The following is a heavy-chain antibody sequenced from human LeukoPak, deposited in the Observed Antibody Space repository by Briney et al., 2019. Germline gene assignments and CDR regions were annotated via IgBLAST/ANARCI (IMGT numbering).Heavy chain of an antibody. V-gene: IGHV4-39*07. CDR3: ARGFWGSSSWYHPIGYYYYMDV. CDR2: IYYSGTT. Sequence: SETLSLTSTVSGGLISIITYYWGSIRQPPGKGLEWIGSIYYSGTTHYNPSLKSRVTIAVDTSKNQFSLKLSSVTAADTAVYYCARGFWGSSSWYHPIGYYYYMDVWGKGTTVTVSS. D-gene: IGHD6-13*01. CDR1: GGLISIITYY. J-gene: IGHJ6*03.